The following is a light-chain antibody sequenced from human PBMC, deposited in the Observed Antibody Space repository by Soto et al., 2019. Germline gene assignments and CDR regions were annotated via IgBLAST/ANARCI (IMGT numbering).Light chain of an antibody. CDR2: DAS. J-gene: IGKJ4*01. CDR1: QSISSW. V-gene: IGKV1-5*01. Sequence: DIQMTQSPSTLSASVGDRVTITCRASQSISSWLAWYQQKTGKAPKLLIYDASSLESGVPSRLRGSGSGKEFTLTISSLQPDDFATYYCQQYDNLPLTFGGAPKVGI. CDR3: QQYDNLPLT.